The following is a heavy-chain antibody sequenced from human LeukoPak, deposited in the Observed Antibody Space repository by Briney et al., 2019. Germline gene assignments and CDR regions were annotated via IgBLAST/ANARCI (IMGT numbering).Heavy chain of an antibody. Sequence: SETLSLTCAVYGGSFSGYYWSWIRQPPGKGLEWIGEINHSGSTNYNPSLKSRVTISVDTSKNQFSLKLSSVTAADTAVYYCAREYYDFWSGHIDYWGQGTLVTVSS. CDR3: AREYYDFWSGHIDY. CDR2: INHSGST. CDR1: GGSFSGYY. V-gene: IGHV4-34*01. J-gene: IGHJ4*02. D-gene: IGHD3-3*01.